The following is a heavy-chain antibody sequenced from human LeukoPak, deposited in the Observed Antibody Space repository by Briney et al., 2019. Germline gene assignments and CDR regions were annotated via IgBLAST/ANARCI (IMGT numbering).Heavy chain of an antibody. Sequence: PGGSLRLSCAASGFTFSSYSMNWVRQAPGKGLEWVSAISGAGGSTYYADSVKGRFTISRDNSKNTLYLQINTLRADDTAIYFCAKAQRLGASVARAEFDPWGQGTLVTVSS. CDR2: ISGAGGST. V-gene: IGHV3-23*01. CDR1: GFTFSSYS. D-gene: IGHD6-25*01. J-gene: IGHJ5*02. CDR3: AKAQRLGASVARAEFDP.